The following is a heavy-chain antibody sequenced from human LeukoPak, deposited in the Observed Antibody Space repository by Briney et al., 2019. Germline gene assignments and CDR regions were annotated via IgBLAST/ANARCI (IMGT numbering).Heavy chain of an antibody. D-gene: IGHD3-10*01. V-gene: IGHV1-18*01. CDR3: ARDRGPMVRGVLFSPHNYFDP. CDR2: ISAYNGNT. CDR1: GYTFTSYG. J-gene: IGHJ5*02. Sequence: ASVKVSCKASGYTFTSYGISWVRQAPGQGREWMGWISAYNGNTNYAQKLQGRVTMTTDTSTSTAYMELRSLRSDDTAMYYCARDRGPMVRGVLFSPHNYFDPWGQGTLVTVSS.